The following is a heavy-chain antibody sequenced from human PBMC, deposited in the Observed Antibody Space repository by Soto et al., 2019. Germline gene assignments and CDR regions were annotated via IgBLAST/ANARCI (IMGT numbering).Heavy chain of an antibody. J-gene: IGHJ4*02. Sequence: VQLVESGGGLVQPGGSLRLSCAASGVTVSSNYMSWVRQAPGKGLEWGSVIYSGGSTYYADSVKGRFTISRDNPKNALYPQMTSMSAEDTAVYYCARHGYNYGGGYFDYWGQGTLVTVSS. D-gene: IGHD5-18*01. CDR1: GVTVSSNY. V-gene: IGHV3-66*04. CDR2: IYSGGST. CDR3: ARHGYNYGGGYFDY.